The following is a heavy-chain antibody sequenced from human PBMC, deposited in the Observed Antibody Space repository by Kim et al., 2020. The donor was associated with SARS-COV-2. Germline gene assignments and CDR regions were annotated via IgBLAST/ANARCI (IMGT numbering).Heavy chain of an antibody. J-gene: IGHJ6*01. CDR3: ARDLLDTAMDSYYGMDV. V-gene: IGHV3-30*04. CDR1: GFTFSSYA. D-gene: IGHD5-18*01. CDR2: ISYDGSNK. Sequence: GGSLRLSCAASGFTFSSYAMHWVRQAPGKGLEWVAVISYDGSNKYYADSVKGRFTISRDNSKNTLYLQMNSLRAEDTAVYYCARDLLDTAMDSYYGMDV.